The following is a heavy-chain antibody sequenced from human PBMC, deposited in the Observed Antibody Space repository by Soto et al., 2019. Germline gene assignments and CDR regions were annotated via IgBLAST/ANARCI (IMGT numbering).Heavy chain of an antibody. J-gene: IGHJ4*02. V-gene: IGHV4-39*01. Sequence: QLQLQESGPGLVKPSETLSLTCTVSGDSISSSSYYWGWIRQPPGKGLEWIGSIYYSGSTYYNPSLKSRVTISVDTSKNQFSLKLSSVTAADTAVYYCVRHGFLEWLVNFWGQGTLVTVSS. CDR1: GDSISSSSYY. CDR2: IYYSGST. CDR3: VRHGFLEWLVNF. D-gene: IGHD3-3*01.